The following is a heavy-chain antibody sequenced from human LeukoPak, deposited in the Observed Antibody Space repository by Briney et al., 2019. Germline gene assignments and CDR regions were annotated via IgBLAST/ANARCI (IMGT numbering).Heavy chain of an antibody. CDR3: ARDEKEEGFDY. CDR1: GGSFSGYY. V-gene: IGHV4-34*01. J-gene: IGHJ4*02. Sequence: SQTLSLPCAVYGGSFSGYYWSWIRQPPGKGLEWIGEINHSGSTNYNPSLKSRVTISVDTSKNQFSLKLSSVTAADTAVYYCARDEKEEGFDYWGQGTLVTVSS. CDR2: INHSGST.